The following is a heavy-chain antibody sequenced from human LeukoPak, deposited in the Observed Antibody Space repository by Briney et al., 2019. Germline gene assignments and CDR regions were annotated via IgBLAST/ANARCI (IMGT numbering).Heavy chain of an antibody. Sequence: GGSLRLSCAASGFTSSSYAMTWVSQAPGKGPGWDSGVSGSGDRAFYTDSVKGRFTISRDNSKNTLDLQMNSLRAEDTAVYYCAKRDNNDYYTGLHVFDIWGQGTMVTVSS. CDR3: AKRDNNDYYTGLHVFDI. D-gene: IGHD3-3*01. V-gene: IGHV3-23*01. CDR1: GFTSSSYA. J-gene: IGHJ3*02. CDR2: VSGSGDRA.